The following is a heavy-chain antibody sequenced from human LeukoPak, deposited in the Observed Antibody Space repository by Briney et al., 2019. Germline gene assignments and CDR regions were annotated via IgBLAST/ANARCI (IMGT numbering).Heavy chain of an antibody. Sequence: GGSLRLSCAASGFTFSSYAMSWVRQAPGKGLEWVSAISGSGGSTYYADSVKGRFTISRDNSKNTLYLQMNSLRAEDTAVYYCAKLEGYSYGRAVDYWGQGTLVTVSS. CDR1: GFTFSSYA. J-gene: IGHJ4*02. V-gene: IGHV3-23*01. D-gene: IGHD5-18*01. CDR3: AKLEGYSYGRAVDY. CDR2: ISGSGGST.